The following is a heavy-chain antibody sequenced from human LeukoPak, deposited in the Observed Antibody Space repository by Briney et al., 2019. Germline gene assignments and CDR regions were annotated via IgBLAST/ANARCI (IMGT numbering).Heavy chain of an antibody. CDR1: GFIFSSSA. D-gene: IGHD1-26*01. J-gene: IGHJ4*02. V-gene: IGHV3-21*01. Sequence: GSLRLSCAASGFIFSSSAMNWVRQAPGKGLEWVSSINDGSYIYYAGSVKGRFTISRDNAKNSLYLRLNSLRVEDTAVYYCAREGWEELGHYFDYWGQGTVVTVSS. CDR2: INDGSYI. CDR3: AREGWEELGHYFDY.